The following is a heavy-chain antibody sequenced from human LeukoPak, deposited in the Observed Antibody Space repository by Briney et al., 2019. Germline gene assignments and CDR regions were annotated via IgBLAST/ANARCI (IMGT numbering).Heavy chain of an antibody. J-gene: IGHJ5*02. CDR1: GGSFRTYP. CDR3: ATSESGRSWDWFAP. Sequence: SVKVSCKASGGSFRTYPISWVRQAPGQGLEWMGGLTQFFRRTNYTQKFQGRLTITTDESPSTAYMELSDLRSDDTAIYYCATSESGRSWDWFAPWGQGTLVTVSS. V-gene: IGHV1-69*05. CDR2: LTQFFRRT. D-gene: IGHD3-10*01.